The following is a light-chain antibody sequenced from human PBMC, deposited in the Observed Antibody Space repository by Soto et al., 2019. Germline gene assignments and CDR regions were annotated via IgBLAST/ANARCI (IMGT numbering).Light chain of an antibody. CDR2: DAS. CDR1: QSVGNQ. CDR3: QQRRNRPPIT. J-gene: IGKJ5*01. V-gene: IGKV3-11*01. Sequence: EIVLTQSPATLSLSPGARATFSCRASQSVGNQLAWYQQRPGQPLRLLIYDASSSATGIPARFSGGGSETDFTLTISSLEPEDFAAYYCQQRRNRPPITFGQGTRLEI.